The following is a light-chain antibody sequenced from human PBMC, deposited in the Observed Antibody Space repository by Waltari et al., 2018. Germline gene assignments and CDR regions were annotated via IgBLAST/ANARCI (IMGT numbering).Light chain of an antibody. J-gene: IGKJ2*01. Sequence: EIVMTHSPATLSVSPGERVTLSCRASRSFSSHLAWYQQKPGQAPRLLISGTSTRATGIPARFSGSGSGTEFTLTISSLQSEDFAVYYCQKYNNRPYTFGQGTKLEI. CDR3: QKYNNRPYT. CDR1: RSFSSH. V-gene: IGKV3-15*01. CDR2: GTS.